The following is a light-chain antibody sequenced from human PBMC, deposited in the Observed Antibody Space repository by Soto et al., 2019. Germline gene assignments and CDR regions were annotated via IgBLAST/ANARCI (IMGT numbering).Light chain of an antibody. Sequence: EIVMTQSPATLSLSPGERATLSCRASQSVSSYLAWYQQKPGQPPRLLIYDAYNRATGIPARFSGSGSGTDFTLTISSLEPEDFAVYYCQQRSNWQVTFGPGTRLDIK. CDR3: QQRSNWQVT. J-gene: IGKJ5*01. CDR2: DAY. V-gene: IGKV3-11*01. CDR1: QSVSSY.